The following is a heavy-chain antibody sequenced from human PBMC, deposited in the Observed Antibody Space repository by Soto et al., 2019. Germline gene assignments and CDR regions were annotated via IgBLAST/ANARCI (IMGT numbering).Heavy chain of an antibody. CDR1: GGSISSGYYS. V-gene: IGHV4-30-4*08. J-gene: IGHJ6*02. Sequence: TLSLTFSVSGGSISSGYYSWSWIRQPPGKGLEWIGNIYYSGNTYYNPSLKSRLIISIDTSKNPSSLEVGSVTAADTAVYYCARSSLYGMDVWGQGTTVTVSS. CDR3: ARSSLYGMDV. CDR2: IYYSGNT.